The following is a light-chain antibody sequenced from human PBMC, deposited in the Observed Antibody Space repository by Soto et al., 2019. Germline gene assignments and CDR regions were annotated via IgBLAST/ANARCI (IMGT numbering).Light chain of an antibody. CDR3: QQSYTTPWT. V-gene: IGKV1-39*01. CDR1: QSLDSY. J-gene: IGKJ1*01. CDR2: AAS. Sequence: DTQMTQSPSSLSASVGDRVTITCRASQSLDSYLNWYQQKPGKAPQVLIFAASSLQTGVPPRFSGSGTGTDFTLTISSLQPEDFATYYCQQSYTTPWTFGQGTKVEIK.